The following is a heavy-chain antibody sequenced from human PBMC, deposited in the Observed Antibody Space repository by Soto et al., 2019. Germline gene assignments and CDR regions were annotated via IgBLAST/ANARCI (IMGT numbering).Heavy chain of an antibody. CDR3: QFRLRLAELSSDDY. J-gene: IGHJ4*02. CDR1: GGTFSSYA. D-gene: IGHD3-16*02. Sequence: QVQRVQSGAEVKKPGSSVKVSCKASGGTFSSYAISWVRQAPGQGLEWMGGIIPIFGTANYAQKFQGRVTITADESTSRAFMELCSLRSEDTDVYYCQFRLRLAELSSDDYWGQGTLVTVSA. V-gene: IGHV1-69*12. CDR2: IIPIFGTA.